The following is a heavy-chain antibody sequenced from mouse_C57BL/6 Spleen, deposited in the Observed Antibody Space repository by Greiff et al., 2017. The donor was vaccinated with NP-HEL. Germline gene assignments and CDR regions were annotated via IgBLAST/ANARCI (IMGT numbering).Heavy chain of an antibody. D-gene: IGHD2-5*01. Sequence: QVQLQQPGTELVKPGASVKLSCKASGYTFTSYWMHWVKQRPGQGLEWIGNINPSNGGTNYNEKFKSKATLTVDKSSSTAYMQLSSLTSEDSAVYYCARQPSYYSNYGVYYAMDYWGQGTSVTVSS. CDR3: ARQPSYYSNYGVYYAMDY. V-gene: IGHV1-53*01. J-gene: IGHJ4*01. CDR1: GYTFTSYW. CDR2: INPSNGGT.